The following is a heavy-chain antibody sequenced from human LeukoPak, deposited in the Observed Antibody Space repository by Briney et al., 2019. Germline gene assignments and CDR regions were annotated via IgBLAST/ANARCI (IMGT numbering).Heavy chain of an antibody. CDR3: ARRQWYCSSTSCYGGSLDY. D-gene: IGHD2-2*01. CDR2: INSDGSST. Sequence: GGSLRLSCAASGFTFSSYWMHWVRHAPGKGLVWVSRINSDGSSTSYADSVKGRSTISRDNAKNTLYLQMNSLRAEDTAVYYCARRQWYCSSTSCYGGSLDYWGQGTLVTVSS. V-gene: IGHV3-74*01. J-gene: IGHJ4*02. CDR1: GFTFSSYW.